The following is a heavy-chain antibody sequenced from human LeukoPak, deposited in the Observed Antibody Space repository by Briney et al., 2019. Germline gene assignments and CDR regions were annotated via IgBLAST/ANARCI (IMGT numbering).Heavy chain of an antibody. CDR2: IYNSGST. CDR1: GGSISTYY. Sequence: SETLSLTCTVSGGSISTYYWSWIRQPPGKGLEWIGYIYNSGSTNYNPSLQGRVTISVDTSKNQFSLKLTSVTAADTAVYYCAKAVAAAGRFGFDPWGQGTLVTVSS. CDR3: AKAVAAAGRFGFDP. V-gene: IGHV4-59*01. D-gene: IGHD6-13*01. J-gene: IGHJ5*02.